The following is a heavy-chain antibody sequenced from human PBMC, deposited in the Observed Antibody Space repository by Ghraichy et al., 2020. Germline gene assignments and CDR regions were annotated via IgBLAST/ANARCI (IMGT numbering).Heavy chain of an antibody. V-gene: IGHV4-39*01. D-gene: IGHD3-22*01. CDR2: IYYSGST. CDR1: GGSISSSSYY. CDR3: ARHPSPPRYYDSSGYYGWGAWFDP. Sequence: SETLSLTCTGYGGSISSSSYYWGWIRQPPGKGLEWIGSIYYSGSTYYNPSLKSRVTISVDTSKNQFSLKLSSVTAADTTVYYCARHPSPPRYYDSSGYYGWGAWFDPCGQGTLVTVSS. J-gene: IGHJ5*02.